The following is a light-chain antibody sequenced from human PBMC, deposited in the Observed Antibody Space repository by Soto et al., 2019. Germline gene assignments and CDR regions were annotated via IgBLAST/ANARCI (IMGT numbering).Light chain of an antibody. V-gene: IGKV3-15*01. J-gene: IGKJ2*01. Sequence: EIVLTQSPATLSVSPGERVTLSCRASQSIGSNLAWYQQRPSQAPRLLIYGASTRATDIPGRFSGSGSGTEFTLTISSLQSEDFAVYYCQQYDNWPPMYTFGQGTKLEIK. CDR3: QQYDNWPPMYT. CDR2: GAS. CDR1: QSIGSN.